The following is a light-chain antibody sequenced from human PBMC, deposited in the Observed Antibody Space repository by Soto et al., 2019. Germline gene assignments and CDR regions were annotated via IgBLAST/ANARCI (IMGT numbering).Light chain of an antibody. J-gene: IGKJ1*01. CDR3: HKYDSIVQT. CDR1: QSVRNSL. Sequence: EIVLTQSPGTLSLSAGDIATLSCRAIQSVRNSLLAWYQQKPGQPPRLLIYDASTRATATPERFSGSGSGTDFTLTISRLEPEDFAVYYCHKYDSIVQTFGQGTKVDIK. V-gene: IGKV3-20*01. CDR2: DAS.